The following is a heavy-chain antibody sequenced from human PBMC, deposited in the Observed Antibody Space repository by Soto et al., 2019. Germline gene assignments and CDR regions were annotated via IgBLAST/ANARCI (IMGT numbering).Heavy chain of an antibody. D-gene: IGHD3-9*01. Sequence: SLRLSCAASGFTFSSYGIHWVRQAPGKGLEWVAVISYDGSNKYYADSVKGRFTISRDNSKNLLYLQMNSLRAEDTAVYYCARDRGLLYDILTGYYYYYGMDVWGQRTTVTVSS. CDR3: ARDRGLLYDILTGYYYYYGMDV. J-gene: IGHJ6*02. V-gene: IGHV3-30*03. CDR2: ISYDGSNK. CDR1: GFTFSSYG.